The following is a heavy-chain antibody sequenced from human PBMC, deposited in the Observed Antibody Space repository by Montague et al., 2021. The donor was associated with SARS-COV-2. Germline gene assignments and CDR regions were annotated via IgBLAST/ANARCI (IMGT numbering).Heavy chain of an antibody. D-gene: IGHD1-14*01. CDR2: ISSSGSP. V-gene: IGHV4-61*02. CDR1: GDSIKSGNYY. CDR3: ARRRPFNHNGSKGGFDV. Sequence: TLSLTCTVSGDSIKSGNYYWSWIRQPAGKGLEWVGRISSSGSPNSSPSLRGRVSISIDASKNQFSLRLTSLTAADTAVYYCARRRPFNHNGSKGGFDVWGQGAMVTVSS. J-gene: IGHJ3*01.